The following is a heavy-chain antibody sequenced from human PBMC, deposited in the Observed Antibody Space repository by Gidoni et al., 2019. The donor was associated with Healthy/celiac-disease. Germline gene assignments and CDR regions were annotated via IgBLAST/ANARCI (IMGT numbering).Heavy chain of an antibody. J-gene: IGHJ4*02. CDR2: ISWNSGSI. CDR1: GFTFDDYA. CDR3: AKDLLPTVTSIDY. V-gene: IGHV3-9*01. Sequence: EVQLVESGGGLVQPGRSLRLSCAASGFTFDDYAMHWVRQAPGKGLEWVSGISWNSGSIGYADSVKGRFTISRDNAKNSLYLQMNSLRAEDTALYYCAKDLLPTVTSIDYWGQGTLVTVSS. D-gene: IGHD4-4*01.